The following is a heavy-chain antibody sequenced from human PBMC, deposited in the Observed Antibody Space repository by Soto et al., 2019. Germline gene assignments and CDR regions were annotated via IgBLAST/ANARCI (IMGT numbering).Heavy chain of an antibody. Sequence: QVQLVQSGAEVKKPGSSVKVSCKASGGTFSSYAISWVRQAPGQGLEWMGGIIPIFGTANYAQKFQGRVTITADESPSTAYMALSSLRSEDTAVSSCARDDVDTAMPYAMDVWGQGPTVTVSS. J-gene: IGHJ6*02. CDR3: ARDDVDTAMPYAMDV. V-gene: IGHV1-69*12. CDR2: IIPIFGTA. CDR1: GGTFSSYA. D-gene: IGHD5-18*01.